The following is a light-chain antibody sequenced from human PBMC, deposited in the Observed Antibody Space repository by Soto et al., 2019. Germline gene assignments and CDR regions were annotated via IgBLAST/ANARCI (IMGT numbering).Light chain of an antibody. CDR3: QQRSTSIT. Sequence: IVLTQSPATLSLWPGETAILSCRASQTVSSYLSWYQHKPGQAPRLLIYDASKRAPGIPARFSGSGSGTDFTLTISSLEPEDFAVYYCQQRSTSITFGQGTRXEIE. V-gene: IGKV3-11*01. CDR2: DAS. J-gene: IGKJ5*01. CDR1: QTVSSY.